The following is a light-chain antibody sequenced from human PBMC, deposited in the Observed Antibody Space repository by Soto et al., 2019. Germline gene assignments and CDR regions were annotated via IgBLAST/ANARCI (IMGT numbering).Light chain of an antibody. CDR3: QQSYTTANT. V-gene: IGKV1-39*01. CDR1: QSISDY. CDR2: GTS. Sequence: DIQMTQFPSSLSASVGDRVTITCRASQSISDYLNWYQKKPGKAPKLLIYGTSYLQSEVPSRFSGRGSGTDFTLHISSLQLEDFATYFCQQSYTTANTFGQGTRLEIK. J-gene: IGKJ2*01.